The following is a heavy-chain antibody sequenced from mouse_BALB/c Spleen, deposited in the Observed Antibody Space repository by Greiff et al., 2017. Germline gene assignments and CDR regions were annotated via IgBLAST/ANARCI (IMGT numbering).Heavy chain of an antibody. D-gene: IGHD2-1*01. J-gene: IGHJ4*01. Sequence: EVKLMESGGGLVQPGGSLKLSCAASGFTFSSYTMSWVRQTPEKRLEWVAYISNGGGSTCYPDTVKGRFTISRDNAKNTLYLQMSSLKSEDTAMYYCARHGGYGNYGGYAMDYWGQGTSVTVSS. CDR1: GFTFSSYT. CDR3: ARHGGYGNYGGYAMDY. V-gene: IGHV5-12-2*01. CDR2: ISNGGGST.